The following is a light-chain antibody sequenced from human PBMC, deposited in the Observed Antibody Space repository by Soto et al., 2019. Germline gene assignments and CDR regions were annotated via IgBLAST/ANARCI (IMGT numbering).Light chain of an antibody. J-gene: IGKJ1*01. Sequence: DIQMTQSPSSLSASVGDRVTITCRASLPITTYLNWFQQKPGKAPKLLIYGASTLQTGVPSRFNGGGSGTDFTLTIRSLQPEDFGTYYCQHNYNSQWRFGQGNEIEI. CDR2: GAS. V-gene: IGKV1-39*01. CDR1: LPITTY. CDR3: QHNYNSQWR.